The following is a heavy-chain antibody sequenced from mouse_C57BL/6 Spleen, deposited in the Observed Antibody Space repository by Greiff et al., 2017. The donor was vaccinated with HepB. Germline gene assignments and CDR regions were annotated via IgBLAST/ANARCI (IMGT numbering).Heavy chain of an antibody. Sequence: EVKLMESGPELVKPGASVKISCKASGYTFTDYYMNWVKQSHGKSLEWIGDINPNNGGTSYNQKFKGKATLTVDKSSSTAYMELRSLTSEDSAVYYWARWVYYGNYGREGYFDYWGQGTTLTVSS. CDR3: ARWVYYGNYGREGYFDY. J-gene: IGHJ2*01. D-gene: IGHD2-1*01. V-gene: IGHV1-26*01. CDR1: GYTFTDYY. CDR2: INPNNGGT.